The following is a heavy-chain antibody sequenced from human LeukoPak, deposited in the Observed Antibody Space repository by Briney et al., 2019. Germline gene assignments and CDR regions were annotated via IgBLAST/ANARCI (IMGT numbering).Heavy chain of an antibody. J-gene: IGHJ4*02. V-gene: IGHV3-7*04. CDR2: IKQDGSDK. Sequence: GGSLRLSCAASGFTFSSSWMTWVRQAPGKGLEWVANIKQDGSDKYYVHSVKGRFTISRDDAKNSLYLNMNSLRDEDTAVYYCARAEEQRWGYVDYWGQGTLVTVSS. CDR1: GFTFSSSW. CDR3: ARAEEQRWGYVDY. D-gene: IGHD5-24*01.